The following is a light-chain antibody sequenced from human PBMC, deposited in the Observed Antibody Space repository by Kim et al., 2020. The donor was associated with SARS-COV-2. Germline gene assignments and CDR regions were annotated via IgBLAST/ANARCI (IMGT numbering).Light chain of an antibody. V-gene: IGKV1-6*01. J-gene: IGKJ2*01. Sequence: AIQMTQSPSSLSAFVGDRVTITCRASQDIRNDLGWYRQKPGKAPNLLIYGASNLQSGVPSRFSGSGSGTNFTLTITSLQPEDFATYFCLQADTFPHTFGPGTKLEI. CDR1: QDIRND. CDR3: LQADTFPHT. CDR2: GAS.